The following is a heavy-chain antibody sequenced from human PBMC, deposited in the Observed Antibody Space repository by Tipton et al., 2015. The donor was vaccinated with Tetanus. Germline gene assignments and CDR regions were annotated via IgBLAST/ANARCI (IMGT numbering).Heavy chain of an antibody. V-gene: IGHV3-23*01. CDR3: ARGGHFSPFTY. Sequence: SLRLSCAASGFTFSSYAMNWVRHSPGKGLEWVSTLSVSGNTYYADSVKGRFAISRDNSKNTVSLQMNSLSAEDTAMYYCARGGHFSPFTYWGQGVLVTVSS. J-gene: IGHJ4*02. CDR1: GFTFSSYA. CDR2: LSVSGNT. D-gene: IGHD3-10*01.